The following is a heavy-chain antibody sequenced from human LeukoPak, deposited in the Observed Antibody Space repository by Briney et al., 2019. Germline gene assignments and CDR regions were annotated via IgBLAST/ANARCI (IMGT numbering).Heavy chain of an antibody. Sequence: GGSLRLSCAASGFTFSSYSMNWVRQAPGKGLEWVSSISSSSYIYYADSVKGRFTISRDNAKNSLYLQMNSLRAEDTAVYYCARTGYSYGPYYFDYWGQGTLVTVSS. CDR2: ISSSSYI. CDR1: GFTFSSYS. D-gene: IGHD5-18*01. CDR3: ARTGYSYGPYYFDY. J-gene: IGHJ4*02. V-gene: IGHV3-21*01.